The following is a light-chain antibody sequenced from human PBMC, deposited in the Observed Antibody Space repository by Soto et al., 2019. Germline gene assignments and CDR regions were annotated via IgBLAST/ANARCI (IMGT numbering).Light chain of an antibody. CDR1: QSVSSAY. J-gene: IGKJ1*01. Sequence: EIVLTQSPGTLSLSPGERATLSCRASQSVSSAYLAWYQQKLGQAPRLLIYGSPNRATGIPDRFSGSGSGTDFTLTISRLEPEDFAVYYCQQYGRSRWTFGQGTKVEIK. CDR3: QQYGRSRWT. CDR2: GSP. V-gene: IGKV3-20*01.